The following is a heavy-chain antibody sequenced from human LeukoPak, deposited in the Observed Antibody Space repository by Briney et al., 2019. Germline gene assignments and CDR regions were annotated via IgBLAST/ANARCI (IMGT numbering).Heavy chain of an antibody. Sequence: PSETLSLTCTVSGGSTSSSSYYWGWNRQPPGKGLEWIGSIYYSGSTYYNPSLKSRVTISVDTSKNQFSLKLSSVTAADTAVYYCARGGGVTGTTYRYWGQGTLVTVSS. J-gene: IGHJ4*02. CDR2: IYYSGST. V-gene: IGHV4-39*01. CDR3: ARGGGVTGTTYRY. CDR1: GGSTSSSSYY. D-gene: IGHD1-7*01.